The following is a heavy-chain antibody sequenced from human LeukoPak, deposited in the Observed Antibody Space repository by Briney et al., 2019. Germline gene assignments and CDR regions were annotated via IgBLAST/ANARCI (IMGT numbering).Heavy chain of an antibody. J-gene: IGHJ4*02. CDR2: IRYDGSNK. CDR3: AKDLRPSTMIVVVYFDY. Sequence: GGSLRLSCAASGFTFSSYGMHWVRQAPGKGLEWVAFIRYDGSNKYYADSVKGRSTISRDNSKNTLYLQMNSLRAEDTAVYYCAKDLRPSTMIVVVYFDYWGQGTLVTVSS. CDR1: GFTFSSYG. D-gene: IGHD3-22*01. V-gene: IGHV3-30*02.